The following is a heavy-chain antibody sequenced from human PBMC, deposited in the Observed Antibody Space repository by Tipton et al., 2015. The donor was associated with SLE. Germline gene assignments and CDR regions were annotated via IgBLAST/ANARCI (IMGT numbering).Heavy chain of an antibody. Sequence: TLSLTCAVYGGSFSGFYWNWIRQPPGKGLEWIGEIDHSGSTNYNPSLKSRVTISLDTSKNQFSLKLSSVTAADTAVYYCARNSPYYSNYYYYYYMDVWGKGTTVTVSS. CDR1: GGSFSGFY. V-gene: IGHV4-34*01. D-gene: IGHD4-11*01. J-gene: IGHJ6*03. CDR2: IDHSGST. CDR3: ARNSPYYSNYYYYYYMDV.